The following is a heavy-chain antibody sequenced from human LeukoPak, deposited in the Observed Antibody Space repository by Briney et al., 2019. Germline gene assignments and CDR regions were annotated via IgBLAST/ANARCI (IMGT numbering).Heavy chain of an antibody. D-gene: IGHD3-3*01. Sequence: ASVKVSCKASGHTFTSYGISWVRQAPGQGLEWMGWISAYNGNTNYAQKLQGRVTMTTDTSTSTAYMELRSLRSDDTAVYYCARDSFWSGYYPPVPGYWGQGTLVTVSS. CDR3: ARDSFWSGYYPPVPGY. CDR2: ISAYNGNT. CDR1: GHTFTSYG. J-gene: IGHJ4*02. V-gene: IGHV1-18*01.